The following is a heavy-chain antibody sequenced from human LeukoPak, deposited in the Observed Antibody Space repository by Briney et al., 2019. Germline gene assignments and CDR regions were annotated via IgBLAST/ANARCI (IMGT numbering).Heavy chain of an antibody. J-gene: IGHJ4*02. CDR3: AREVVAAAGTVDY. CDR1: GGSISNYY. Sequence: SETLSLTCTVSGGSISNYYWNWIRQPPGKGLEWIGYIYYTGSTNYNPSLKSRVTISVDTSKNQFSLKLTSVTAADTAVYYCAREVVAAAGTVDYWGQGTLVTVSS. D-gene: IGHD6-13*01. V-gene: IGHV4-59*01. CDR2: IYYTGST.